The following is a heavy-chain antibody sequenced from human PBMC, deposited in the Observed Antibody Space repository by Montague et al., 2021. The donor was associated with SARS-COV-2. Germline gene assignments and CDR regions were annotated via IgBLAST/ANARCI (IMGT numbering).Heavy chain of an antibody. CDR1: GFTFSDYY. CDR3: ARDMRVYYYDSSGYYYYYGMDA. V-gene: IGHV3-11*05. CDR2: ISSSSSYT. D-gene: IGHD3-22*01. Sequence: SLRLSCAASGFTFSDYYMSWIRQAPGKGLEWVSYISSSSSYTHYADSVKGRFTISRDNAKNSLYLQMNSLRAEDTAVYYCARDMRVYYYDSSGYYYYYGMDAGGQGTTVTVSS. J-gene: IGHJ6*02.